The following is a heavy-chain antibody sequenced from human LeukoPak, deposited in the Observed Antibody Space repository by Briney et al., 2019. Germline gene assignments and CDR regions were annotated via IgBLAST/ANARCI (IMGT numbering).Heavy chain of an antibody. J-gene: IGHJ3*02. D-gene: IGHD3-10*01. CDR2: ISGGGST. Sequence: QPGGSLRLSCAASGFTFSNYAMSWVRQAPGKGLEWVSGISGGGSTYYADSVKGRFTISRDNSKNTLYLQMNSLRAEDTSVYYCARNGHIWFGNLWGTFDIWGQGTMVTVSS. CDR3: ARNGHIWFGNLWGTFDI. CDR1: GFTFSNYA. V-gene: IGHV3-23*01.